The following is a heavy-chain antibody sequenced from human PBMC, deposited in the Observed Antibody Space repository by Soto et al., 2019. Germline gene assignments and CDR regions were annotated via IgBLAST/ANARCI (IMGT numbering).Heavy chain of an antibody. CDR2: ISGSGGST. D-gene: IGHD3-9*01. CDR3: AKVNGYDILTGYRIKYYFDY. V-gene: IGHV3-23*01. CDR1: GFTFNNYA. Sequence: GGSLRLSCAASGFTFNNYAMSWVRQAPGKGLEWVSGISGSGGSTYYADSVKGRFTISRDNSKNTLYLQMNSLRAEDTAIYYCAKVNGYDILTGYRIKYYFDYWGQGTLVTVSS. J-gene: IGHJ4*02.